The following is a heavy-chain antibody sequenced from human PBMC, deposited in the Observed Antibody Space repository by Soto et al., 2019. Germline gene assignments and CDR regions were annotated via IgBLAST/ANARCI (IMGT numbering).Heavy chain of an antibody. J-gene: IGHJ4*02. CDR3: ARFWWFGECILDY. D-gene: IGHD3-10*01. V-gene: IGHV3-23*01. CDR2: ISGSGDGT. CDR1: GFTFSSDA. Sequence: EVQLLESGGGLVQPGESLRLSCAASGFTFSSDAMTWVRQAPGKGLEWVSSISGSGDGTYYADSVKGRFTISRDNSKKTLYLQMNSLSAEDAAVYYCARFWWFGECILDYWGQGTLVTVSS.